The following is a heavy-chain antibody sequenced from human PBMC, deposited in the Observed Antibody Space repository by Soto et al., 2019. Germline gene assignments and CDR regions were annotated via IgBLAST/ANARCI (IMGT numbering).Heavy chain of an antibody. Sequence: QVQLQESGPGLVKPSETLSLTCTVSGGSISSYYWSWIRQPPGKGLEWMGYIYYSGSTNYNPSLKSRVSISVDTSKNQFSLKLSSVTAADTAVYSCARRYGGNFDYWGQGTLVTVSS. CDR2: IYYSGST. J-gene: IGHJ4*02. CDR3: ARRYGGNFDY. D-gene: IGHD1-26*01. CDR1: GGSISSYY. V-gene: IGHV4-59*01.